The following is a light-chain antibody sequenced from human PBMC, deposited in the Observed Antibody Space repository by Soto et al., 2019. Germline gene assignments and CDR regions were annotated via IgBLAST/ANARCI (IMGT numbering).Light chain of an antibody. CDR2: AAS. CDR3: PQSSSPLIP. V-gene: IGKV3-20*01. Sequence: VVLTQSPSTLSLFPGERPTRSCSGSQSISGIYLAWYQQKPGQPPRLLMYAASSRASGIPDRFSGSGSGTDFTLTISRLEPEDFAVYYCPQSSSPLIPSAHGTRLEIK. CDR1: QSISGIY. J-gene: IGKJ5*01.